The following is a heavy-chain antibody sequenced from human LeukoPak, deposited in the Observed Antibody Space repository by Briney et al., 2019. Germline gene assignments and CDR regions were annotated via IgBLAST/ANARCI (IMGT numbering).Heavy chain of an antibody. CDR1: GYSFTSYW. CDR3: ASLVGYCTNGVCPPDAFDI. CDR2: IDPSDSYT. D-gene: IGHD2-8*01. J-gene: IGHJ3*02. Sequence: PGESLRISCKGSGYSFTSYWISWVRQMPGKGLEWMGRIDPSDSYTNYSPSFQGHVTISADKSISTAYLQWSSLKALDSAMYYCASLVGYCTNGVCPPDAFDIWGQGTMVTVSS. V-gene: IGHV5-10-1*01.